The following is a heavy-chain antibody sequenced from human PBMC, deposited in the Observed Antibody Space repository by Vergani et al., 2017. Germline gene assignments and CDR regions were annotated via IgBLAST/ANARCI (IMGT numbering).Heavy chain of an antibody. V-gene: IGHV4-38-2*01. D-gene: IGHD6-19*01. CDR2: IYPSGST. CDR1: GYSLSSGYY. J-gene: IGHJ5*02. CDR3: ARLSVADNWFDP. Sequence: QVQLQESGPGRVKPSVTLSRTRAVSGYSLSSGYYWGWIRQPPGKGLEWMGSIYPSGSTYHNPYITSRVTISVDTSKNQFSLKLSSVTDADTAVYYCARLSVADNWFDPWGQGTLVTVSS.